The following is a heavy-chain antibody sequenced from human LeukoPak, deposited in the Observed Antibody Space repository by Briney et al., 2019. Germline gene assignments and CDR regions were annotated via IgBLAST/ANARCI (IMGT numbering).Heavy chain of an antibody. J-gene: IGHJ4*02. V-gene: IGHV3-23*01. CDR1: GFTFSSYA. CDR3: AKPLEKYTYGGNFDY. Sequence: QPGGSLRLSCEASGFTFSSYAMSWVRQAPGKGLAWVSVISSSAGSTYYADSVKGRFTIPRDNSKNTLYLQMNNLRAEDTAVYYCAKPLEKYTYGGNFDYWGQGILVTVSS. D-gene: IGHD4-23*01. CDR2: ISSSAGST.